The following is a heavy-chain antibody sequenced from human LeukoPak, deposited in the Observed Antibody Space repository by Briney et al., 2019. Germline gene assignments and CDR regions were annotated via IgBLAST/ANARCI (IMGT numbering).Heavy chain of an antibody. V-gene: IGHV4-34*01. CDR2: INQSGST. D-gene: IGHD2/OR15-2a*01. CDR1: GGSFSGYY. Sequence: SETLSLTCAVYGGSFSGYYWSWLRQPTGKGLEWIGEINQSGSTNYNPSLKSRVTISVDTSKNQFSLKLSSVTAADTAVYYCARGRGYNSLDYWGQGTLVSVSS. CDR3: ARGRGYNSLDY. J-gene: IGHJ4*02.